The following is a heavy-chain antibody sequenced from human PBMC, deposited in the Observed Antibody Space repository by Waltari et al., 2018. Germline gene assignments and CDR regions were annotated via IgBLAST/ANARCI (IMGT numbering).Heavy chain of an antibody. Sequence: QVQLQESGPGLVKPSETLSLTCAVSGYSISSGYYWGWIRQPPGKGLEWIGRIYHSGSTYYNPSLKSRVTISVDTSKNQFSLKLSSVTAADTAVYYCARAWLAYCSGGSCYPHWFDPWGQGTLVTVSS. J-gene: IGHJ5*02. V-gene: IGHV4-38-2*01. D-gene: IGHD2-15*01. CDR2: IYHSGST. CDR3: ARAWLAYCSGGSCYPHWFDP. CDR1: GYSISSGYY.